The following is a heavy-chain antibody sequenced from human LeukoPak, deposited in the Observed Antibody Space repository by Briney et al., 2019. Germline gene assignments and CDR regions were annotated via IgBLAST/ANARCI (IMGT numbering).Heavy chain of an antibody. CDR1: VFTFSNYG. J-gene: IGHJ3*02. CDR2: IRYDGFNK. D-gene: IGHD1-26*01. V-gene: IGHV3-30*02. CDR3: AKKTIVGATVDAFDI. Sequence: GGSLRLSCAASVFTFSNYGMHWVRQAPGKGLEWVASIRYDGFNKYYADSLKGRFTISRDNSKNTLYLQMNSLRAEDTAVYYCAKKTIVGATVDAFDIWGQGTMVIVSS.